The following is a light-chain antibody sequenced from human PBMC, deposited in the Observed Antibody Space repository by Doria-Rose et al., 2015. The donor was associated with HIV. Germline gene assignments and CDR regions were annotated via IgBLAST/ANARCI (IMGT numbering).Light chain of an antibody. J-gene: IGKJ1*01. CDR2: DGS. CDR1: QRFSSTY. CDR3: HQYGTSWT. Sequence: DIVLTQSPGTLSLSPGERATLSCRASQRFSSTYLAWYQQKPGQAPSLLIYDGSTRATGIPDRFSASGSGTDFTLTINRLEPEDFALYYCHQYGTSWTFGQGTKAEI. V-gene: IGKV3-20*01.